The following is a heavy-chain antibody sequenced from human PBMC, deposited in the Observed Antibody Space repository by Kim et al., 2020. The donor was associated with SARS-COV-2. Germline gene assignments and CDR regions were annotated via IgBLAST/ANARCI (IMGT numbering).Heavy chain of an antibody. V-gene: IGHV3-33*01. J-gene: IGHJ6*02. CDR3: ARGIYCSSTSCSHYYYYYGIDV. Sequence: GGSLRLSCAASGFTFSSYGMHWVRQAPGKGLEWVAVIWYDGSNKYYADSVKGRFTISRDNSKNTLYLQMNSLRAEDTAVYYCARGIYCSSTSCSHYYYYYGIDVWGQGTTVTVSS. CDR1: GFTFSSYG. CDR2: IWYDGSNK. D-gene: IGHD2-2*01.